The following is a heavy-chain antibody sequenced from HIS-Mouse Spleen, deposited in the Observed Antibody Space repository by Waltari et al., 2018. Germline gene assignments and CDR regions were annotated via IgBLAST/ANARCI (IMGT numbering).Heavy chain of an antibody. V-gene: IGHV3-30*04. D-gene: IGHD1-26*01. J-gene: IGHJ5*02. CDR2: ISYDGSNK. CDR1: GSIFSSSA. Sequence: QVQLVEAGVGGVHPGRYLSISGSACGSIFSSSAFLLVPTVPGKGVEGVAVISYDGSNKYYADSVKGRFTISRDNSKNTLYLQMNSLRAEDTAVYYCARGGYSGSYLGWFDPWGQGTLVTVSS. CDR3: ARGGYSGSYLGWFDP.